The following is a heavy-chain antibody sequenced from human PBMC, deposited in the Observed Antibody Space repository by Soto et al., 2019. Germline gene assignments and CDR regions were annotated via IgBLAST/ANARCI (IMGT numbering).Heavy chain of an antibody. J-gene: IGHJ1*01. V-gene: IGHV4-34*01. D-gene: IGHD1-26*01. CDR1: GGSFSGYY. CDR2: INHSGST. Sequence: SETLSLTCAVYGGSFSGYYWTWIRQPPGTGLEWIGEINHSGSTNYNPSLKSRVTISVDTSKNQFSLKLTSVTAADRAVYYCARDRGGTFHLWAQGTLVTVS. CDR3: ARDRGGTFHL.